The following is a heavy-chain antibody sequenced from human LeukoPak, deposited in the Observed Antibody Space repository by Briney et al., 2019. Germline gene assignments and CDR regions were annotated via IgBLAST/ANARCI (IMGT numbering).Heavy chain of an antibody. CDR3: ARRREGVSWFDP. CDR1: DYSISSIHC. Sequence: SETLSLTCTVSDYSISSIHCWGWIRQPPGKGLEWIALINYNGRTFNNPSLKSRVAISIDTSNNQFSLKLTSVTAADTAVYYCARRREGVSWFDPWGQGTLVTVSS. J-gene: IGHJ5*02. CDR2: INYNGRT. D-gene: IGHD1-26*01. V-gene: IGHV4-38-2*02.